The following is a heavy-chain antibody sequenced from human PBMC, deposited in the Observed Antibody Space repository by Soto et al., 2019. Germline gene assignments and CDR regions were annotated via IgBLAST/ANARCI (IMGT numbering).Heavy chain of an antibody. CDR3: ARRPYYDFWSGYSPAGYYYGMDV. V-gene: IGHV1-18*01. D-gene: IGHD3-3*01. Sequence: ASVKVSCKASGGTFSSYGISWVRQAPGQGLEWMGWISAYNGNTNYAQKLQGRVTMTTDTSTSTAYMELRSLRSDDTAVYYCARRPYYDFWSGYSPAGYYYGMDVWGQGTTVTVSS. J-gene: IGHJ6*02. CDR2: ISAYNGNT. CDR1: GGTFSSYG.